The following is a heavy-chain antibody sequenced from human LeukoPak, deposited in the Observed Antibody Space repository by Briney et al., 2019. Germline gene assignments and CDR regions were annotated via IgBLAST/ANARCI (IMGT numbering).Heavy chain of an antibody. CDR2: IYYSGST. Sequence: PSETLSLTCTVSGGSISSYYWSWIRQPPGEGLEWIGYIYYSGSTNYNPSLKSRVTISVDTSKNQFSLKLSSVTAADTAVYYCARWSSGYYNYFDYWGQGTLVTVSS. V-gene: IGHV4-59*01. CDR3: ARWSSGYYNYFDY. D-gene: IGHD3-22*01. CDR1: GGSISSYY. J-gene: IGHJ4*02.